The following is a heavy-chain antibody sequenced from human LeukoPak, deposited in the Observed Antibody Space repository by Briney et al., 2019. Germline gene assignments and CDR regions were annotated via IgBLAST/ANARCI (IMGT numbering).Heavy chain of an antibody. CDR1: GFTFSSYS. CDR2: SGSSSNTI. Sequence: GGTLSLSCAASGFTFSSYSMNWIRQAPGKGLEWVSYSGSSSNTIYYADSVKGRFTISRDNAKNSLYLQMNSLRDEDTAVYYCARGDAFHIWGQGTMVTVSS. CDR3: ARGDAFHI. J-gene: IGHJ3*02. V-gene: IGHV3-48*02.